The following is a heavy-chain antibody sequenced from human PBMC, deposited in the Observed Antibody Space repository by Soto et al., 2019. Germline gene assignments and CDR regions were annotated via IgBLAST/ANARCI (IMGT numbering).Heavy chain of an antibody. CDR1: GGSVSSGSYY. CDR2: IYYSGST. J-gene: IGHJ6*02. Sequence: SETLSLTCTVSGGSVSSGSYYWSWIRQPPGKGLEWIGYIYYSGSTNYNPSLKSRVTISVDTSKNQFSLKLSSVTAADTAVYYCARDEVYSTRYYYYSGMDVWGQGTTLTVSS. D-gene: IGHD6-13*01. CDR3: ARDEVYSTRYYYYSGMDV. V-gene: IGHV4-61*01.